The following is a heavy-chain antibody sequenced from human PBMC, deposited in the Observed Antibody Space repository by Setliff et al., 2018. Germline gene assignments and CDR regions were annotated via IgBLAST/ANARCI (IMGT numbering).Heavy chain of an antibody. Sequence: GGSLRLSCAASGFTFSSYWMSWVRQAPGKGLERVANIKRDGREIYYVDSVKGRFTISRDNAKNSLYLQMNSLRAEDTAVYYCARDRRQYYDGSGSHAFDMWGQGGTTVTVSS. D-gene: IGHD3-22*01. CDR3: ARDRRQYYDGSGSHAFDM. J-gene: IGHJ3*02. CDR1: GFTFSSYW. V-gene: IGHV3-7*03. CDR2: IKRDGREI.